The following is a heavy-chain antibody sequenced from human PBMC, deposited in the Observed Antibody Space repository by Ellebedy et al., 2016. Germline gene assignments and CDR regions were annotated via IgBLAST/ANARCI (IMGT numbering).Heavy chain of an antibody. D-gene: IGHD2-2*01. CDR2: IYYSGST. J-gene: IGHJ6*02. Sequence: SETLSLXXTVSGGSISSGDYYWSWIRQHPGKGLEWIGYIYYSGSTYYNPSLKSRVTISVDTSKNQFSLKLSSVTAADTAVYYCARDEIVVVPAAKKYYYYGMDVWGQGTTVTVSS. CDR3: ARDEIVVVPAAKKYYYYGMDV. V-gene: IGHV4-30-4*01. CDR1: GGSISSGDYY.